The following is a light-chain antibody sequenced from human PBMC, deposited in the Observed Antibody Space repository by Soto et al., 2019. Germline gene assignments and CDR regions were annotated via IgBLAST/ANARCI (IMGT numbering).Light chain of an antibody. Sequence: DIQMTQSPSSLSASLGDRVTIXXRASQSISSYLNWYQHKPGKAPKVXIYAASSLQTGVPSRFSGSRAGTDFALTISSLQRDDFATYYCQQTDSFPRTFGQGTKVDIK. CDR3: QQTDSFPRT. V-gene: IGKV1-39*01. CDR2: AAS. J-gene: IGKJ1*01. CDR1: QSISSY.